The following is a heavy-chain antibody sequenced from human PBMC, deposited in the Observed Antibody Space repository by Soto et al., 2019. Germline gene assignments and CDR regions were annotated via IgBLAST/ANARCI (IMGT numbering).Heavy chain of an antibody. CDR1: GFIFSSYA. Sequence: EVQVLESGGGLVQPGGSLRLSCAASGFIFSSYAMSWVRQAPGKGLEWVSVISGTDGGTYYGDSVKGRFTISRDNSKNTLYLQMNSLRAEDTAVYYCAKEMYGYTSSCINYWGQGTLVTVSS. D-gene: IGHD6-13*01. J-gene: IGHJ4*02. V-gene: IGHV3-23*01. CDR3: AKEMYGYTSSCINY. CDR2: ISGTDGGT.